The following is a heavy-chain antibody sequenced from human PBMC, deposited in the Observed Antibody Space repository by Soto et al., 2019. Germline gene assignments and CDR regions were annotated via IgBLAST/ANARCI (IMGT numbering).Heavy chain of an antibody. CDR2: INAGNGNT. CDR3: ARSPGGPMTPADY. CDR1: GYTFTSYS. D-gene: IGHD3-10*01. J-gene: IGHJ4*02. V-gene: IGHV1-3*05. Sequence: QVQLVQSGAEEKKPGASVKVSCKASGYTFTSYSMHWVRQAPGQRLEWMGWINAGNGNTKYSQKFQGRVTITRDTSASTAYMELSSLRSEDTAVYYCARSPGGPMTPADYWGQGTLVTVYS.